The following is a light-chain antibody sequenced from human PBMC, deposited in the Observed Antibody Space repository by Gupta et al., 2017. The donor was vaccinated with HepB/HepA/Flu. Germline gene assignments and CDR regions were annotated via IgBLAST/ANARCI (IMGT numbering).Light chain of an antibody. CDR2: SAS. CDR3: QQYSTYPFT. CDR1: QDISSF. Sequence: ALRMTQSPSSFSASTGDRVTITCRASQDISSFLAWYQQKPGKAPNLLIHSASTLEGGVPSRFSGGGSGTDFTFTISALQSEDFATYYWQQYSTYPFTFGGGTKVEI. J-gene: IGKJ4*01. V-gene: IGKV1-8*01.